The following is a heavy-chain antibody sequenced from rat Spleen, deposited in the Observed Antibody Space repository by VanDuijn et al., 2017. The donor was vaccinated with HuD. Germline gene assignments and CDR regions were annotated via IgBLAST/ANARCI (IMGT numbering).Heavy chain of an antibody. D-gene: IGHD1-6*01. CDR1: GYSITNNY. J-gene: IGHJ3*01. CDR3: ARTMYTTDYYYVPFAS. Sequence: QLQESGPGLVKPSQSLSLTCSVTGYSITNNYWGWIRNFPGNQMEWMAYISYSGSTGYNPSLNSRISISRDTSKNQFFLQLNSVTTEDTATYYCARTMYTTDYYYVPFASWGQGTLVTVSS. CDR2: ISYSGST. V-gene: IGHV3-1*01.